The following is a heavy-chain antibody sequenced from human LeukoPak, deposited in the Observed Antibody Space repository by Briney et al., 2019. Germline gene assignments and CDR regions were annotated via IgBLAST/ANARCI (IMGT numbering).Heavy chain of an antibody. CDR2: INPSGGST. CDR1: GYTFTSYY. CDR3: ARGVVTAMGYYYYYYMDV. Sequence: ASVKVSCKASGYTFTSYYMHWVRQAPGQGLEWMGIINPSGGSTSYAQKFQGRVTITTDESTSTAYMELSSLRSEDTAVYYCARGVVTAMGYYYYYYMDVWGKGTTVTVSS. D-gene: IGHD5-18*01. V-gene: IGHV1-46*01. J-gene: IGHJ6*03.